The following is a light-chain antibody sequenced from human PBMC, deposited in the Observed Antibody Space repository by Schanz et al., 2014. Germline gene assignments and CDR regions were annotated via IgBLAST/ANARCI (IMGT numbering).Light chain of an antibody. CDR3: TSYTSSGTSLV. CDR2: DVS. Sequence: QSALTQPASVSGSPGQSITISCTGTSSDVGDYNYVSWYQQHPGNAPKLMIYDVSNRPSGVSNRFSGSKSGNTASLTISGLQAEDEADYYCTSYTSSGTSLVFGGGTKLTVL. V-gene: IGLV2-14*01. J-gene: IGLJ2*01. CDR1: SSDVGDYNY.